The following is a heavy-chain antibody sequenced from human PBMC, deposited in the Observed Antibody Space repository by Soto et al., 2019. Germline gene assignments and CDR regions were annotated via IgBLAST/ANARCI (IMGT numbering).Heavy chain of an antibody. V-gene: IGHV4-31*03. Sequence: LSLTCTVSGGSISSGGYYWSWIRQHPGKGLEWIGYIYYSGSTYYNPSLKSRVTISVDTSKNQFFLKLSSVTAADTAVYYCARGLPPEYYYDSSGYYFDYWGQGTLVTVSS. J-gene: IGHJ4*02. D-gene: IGHD3-22*01. CDR1: GGSISSGGYY. CDR2: IYYSGST. CDR3: ARGLPPEYYYDSSGYYFDY.